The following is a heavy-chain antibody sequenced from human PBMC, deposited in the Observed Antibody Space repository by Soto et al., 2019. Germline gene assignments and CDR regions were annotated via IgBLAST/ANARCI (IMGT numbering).Heavy chain of an antibody. CDR1: GFSLNTGGVT. Sequence: SCPTLVNPTQTLTLTCDFSGFSLNTGGVTXGWIRQPPGKALEWVALIYWDDGKRYSPSLKSRLTITKETSINQVVLTMTNVDPEDTATYFCAHSPAPRVYFQHWGEGTLVTVSS. CDR2: IYWDDGK. V-gene: IGHV2-5*02. J-gene: IGHJ1*01. CDR3: AHSPAPRVYFQH. D-gene: IGHD3-10*01.